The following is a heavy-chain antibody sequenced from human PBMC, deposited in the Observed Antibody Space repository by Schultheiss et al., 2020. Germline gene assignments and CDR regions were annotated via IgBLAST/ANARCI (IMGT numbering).Heavy chain of an antibody. D-gene: IGHD3-10*01. CDR2: IYNNAGT. V-gene: IGHV4-59*12. CDR1: GDSITSFY. CDR3: AREILYMVRGVIIPDAFDI. Sequence: GSLRLSCTVYGDSITSFYWSWIRQTPGKGLEWIGYIYNNAGTNYNPSLKSRVTMSVDTSKFQFSLRLSSVTAADTAVYYCAREILYMVRGVIIPDAFDIWGQGTMVTVSS. J-gene: IGHJ3*02.